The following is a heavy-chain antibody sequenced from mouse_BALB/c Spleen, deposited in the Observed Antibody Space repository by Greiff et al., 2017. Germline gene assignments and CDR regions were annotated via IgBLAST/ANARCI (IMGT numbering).Heavy chain of an antibody. CDR3: ARVYGYDGEGAMDY. Sequence: EVKLVESGGDLVKPGGSLKLSCAASGFTFSSYGMSWVRQTPDKRLEWVATISDGGSYTYYPDSVKGRFTISRDNAKNNLYLQMSSLKSEDTAMYYCARVYGYDGEGAMDYWGQGTTLTVSS. CDR1: GFTFSSYG. D-gene: IGHD2-2*01. J-gene: IGHJ2*01. CDR2: ISDGGSYT. V-gene: IGHV5-6*01.